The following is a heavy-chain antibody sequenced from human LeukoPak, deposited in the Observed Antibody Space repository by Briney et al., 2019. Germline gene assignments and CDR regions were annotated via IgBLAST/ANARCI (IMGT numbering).Heavy chain of an antibody. CDR1: GGTFSSYA. D-gene: IGHD3-22*01. J-gene: IGHJ4*02. Sequence: SVKVSCKASGGTFSSYAISWVRQAPGQGLEWMGGIIPIFGTANNAQKFQGRVTITADESTSTAYMELSSLRSEDTAVYYCARGSSHTYYYDSSGQSSFDYWGQGTLVTVSS. V-gene: IGHV1-69*01. CDR3: ARGSSHTYYYDSSGQSSFDY. CDR2: IIPIFGTA.